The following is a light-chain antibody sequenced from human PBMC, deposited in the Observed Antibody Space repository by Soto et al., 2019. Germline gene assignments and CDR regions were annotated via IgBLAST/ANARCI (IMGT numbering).Light chain of an antibody. V-gene: IGKV1-6*01. Sequence: AIPMTQSPSSLSASVGDRVTITCRASQDIRNDLGWYQVKPGKAPKVLIYAASSLQMGVPPRFSGSGSGTDFTLTISSLQPEDFANYYCLQDYNYPRTFGQGTKVEI. CDR1: QDIRND. J-gene: IGKJ1*01. CDR2: AAS. CDR3: LQDYNYPRT.